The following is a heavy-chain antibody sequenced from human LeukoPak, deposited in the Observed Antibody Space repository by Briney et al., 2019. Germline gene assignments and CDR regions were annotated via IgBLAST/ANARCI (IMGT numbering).Heavy chain of an antibody. D-gene: IGHD6-13*01. V-gene: IGHV3-23*01. CDR3: AEVGDSSSWYLFDI. Sequence: GGSLRLSCAASGFTFSSYSMIWVRQAPGKGLEWVSALSNIVGTAFYADFVKGRFTISRDNSKNTFYLQMNSLRAEDTAVYYCAEVGDSSSWYLFDIWGQGTMVTVSS. CDR2: LSNIVGTA. J-gene: IGHJ3*02. CDR1: GFTFSSYS.